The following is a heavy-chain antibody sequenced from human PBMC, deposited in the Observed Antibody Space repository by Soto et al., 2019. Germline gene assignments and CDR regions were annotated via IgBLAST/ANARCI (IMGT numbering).Heavy chain of an antibody. CDR3: ARGRSVTMVRGPKGFDP. CDR1: GGSISSYY. Sequence: PSETLSLTCTVSGGSISSYYWSWIRQPPGKGLEWIGYIYYSGSTNYNPSLKSRVTISVDTSKNQFSLKLSSVTAADTAVYYCARGRSVTMVRGPKGFDPWGQGTLVTVSS. CDR2: IYYSGST. V-gene: IGHV4-59*12. D-gene: IGHD3-10*01. J-gene: IGHJ5*02.